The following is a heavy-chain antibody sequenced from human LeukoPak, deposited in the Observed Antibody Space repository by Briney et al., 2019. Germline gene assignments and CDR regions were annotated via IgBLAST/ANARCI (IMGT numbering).Heavy chain of an antibody. J-gene: IGHJ4*02. D-gene: IGHD1-26*01. Sequence: GESLKISCKGSGYIFTTYWVGWVRQMPGKGLEWMGFIYPGDSDTRYSPSFQGQVTISADRSTTTAYLQWGSLKTSDTAMYYCARAGSGSSYPNLVDYWGQGTLVTVSS. CDR1: GYIFTTYW. CDR2: IYPGDSDT. V-gene: IGHV5-51*01. CDR3: ARAGSGSSYPNLVDY.